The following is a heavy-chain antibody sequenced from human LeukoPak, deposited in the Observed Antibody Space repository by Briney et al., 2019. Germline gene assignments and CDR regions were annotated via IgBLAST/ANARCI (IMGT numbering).Heavy chain of an antibody. CDR2: IYYSGST. J-gene: IGHJ4*02. CDR3: ATSRDGYNNGGY. CDR1: GGSVSSGSYY. Sequence: PSETLSLTCTVSGGSVSSGSYYWSWIRQPPGKRLEWIGYIYYSGSTNYNPSLKSRVTISVDTSKNQFSLKLSSVTAADTAVYYCATSRDGYNNGGYWGQGTLVTVSS. D-gene: IGHD5-24*01. V-gene: IGHV4-61*01.